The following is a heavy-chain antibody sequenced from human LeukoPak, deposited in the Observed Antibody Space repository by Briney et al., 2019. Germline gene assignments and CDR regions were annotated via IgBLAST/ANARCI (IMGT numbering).Heavy chain of an antibody. CDR3: ARVTTMTTVTTHYYYGMDV. CDR1: GGSISSGGYY. CDR2: ICYSGST. J-gene: IGHJ6*02. Sequence: SETLSLTCTVSGGSISSGGYYWSWIRQHPGKGLEWIGYICYSGSTYYNPSLKSRVTISVDTSKNQFSLKLSSVTAADTAVYYCARVTTMTTVTTHYYYGMDVWGQGTTVTVSS. D-gene: IGHD4-11*01. V-gene: IGHV4-31*03.